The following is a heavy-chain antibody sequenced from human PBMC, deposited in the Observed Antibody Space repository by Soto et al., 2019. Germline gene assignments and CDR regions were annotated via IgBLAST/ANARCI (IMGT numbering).Heavy chain of an antibody. D-gene: IGHD1-26*01. CDR1: GGTFSSYA. CDR2: IIPIFGTA. CDR3: ARLGGIVDTGTWIQ. Sequence: ASVKVSCKASGGTFSSYAISWVRQAPGQGLEWMGGIIPIFGTANYAQKFQGRVTITADESTSTAYMELSSLRSEDTAVYYCARLGGIVDTGTWIQWGQGTPVTVSS. J-gene: IGHJ4*02. V-gene: IGHV1-69*13.